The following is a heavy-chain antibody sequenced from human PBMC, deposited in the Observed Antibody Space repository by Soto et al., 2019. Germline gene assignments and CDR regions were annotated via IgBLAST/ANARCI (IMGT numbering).Heavy chain of an antibody. CDR1: GFTFSSYA. CDR3: AKVDDGQWLVSFDY. CDR2: ISGSGGST. Sequence: WGFLRLSCAASGFTFSSYARSWVRQAPGKGLEWVSAISGSGGSTYYADSVKGRFTISRDNSKNTLYLQMNSLRAEDTAVYYCAKVDDGQWLVSFDYWGQGTLVTVSS. D-gene: IGHD6-19*01. J-gene: IGHJ4*02. V-gene: IGHV3-23*01.